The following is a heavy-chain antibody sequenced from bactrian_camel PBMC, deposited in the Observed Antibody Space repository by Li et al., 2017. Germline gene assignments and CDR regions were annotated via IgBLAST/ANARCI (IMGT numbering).Heavy chain of an antibody. CDR3: AAGCQFCRDGYCDGRKD. Sequence: HVQLVESGGGTAQAGGSLRLSCAGTGIHLSSAFCVGWFRQVPGKEREGVANIDEEGRTYYGDSVKGRFTISQDSTKAMVYLQMNNLSPDDTAMYYCAAGCQFCRDGYCDGRKDWGPGTQVTVS. CDR1: GIHLSSAFC. D-gene: IGHD3*01. V-gene: IGHV3S9*01. J-gene: IGHJ4*01. CDR2: IDEEGRT.